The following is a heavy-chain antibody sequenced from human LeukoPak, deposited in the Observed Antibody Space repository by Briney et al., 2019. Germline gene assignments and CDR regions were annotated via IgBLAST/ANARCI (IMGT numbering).Heavy chain of an antibody. CDR1: GGSISSYY. V-gene: IGHV4-59*08. Sequence: SETLSLTCTVSGGSISSYYWSWIRQPPGKGLEWIGYIHYSGGITYYNPSLKSRVTISVDTSKNQFSPSLSSVTAADTAVYYCASWAYCSSTSCSWADYWGQGTLVTVSS. CDR3: ASWAYCSSTSCSWADY. J-gene: IGHJ4*02. CDR2: IHYSGGIT. D-gene: IGHD2-2*01.